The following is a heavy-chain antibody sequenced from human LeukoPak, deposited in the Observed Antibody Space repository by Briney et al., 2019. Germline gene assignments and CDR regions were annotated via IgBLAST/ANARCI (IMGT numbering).Heavy chain of an antibody. J-gene: IGHJ3*01. D-gene: IGHD6-6*01. Sequence: GGSLRLSCAASGFTLSSYWMSWVRQTPGKGLEWVANIKQDGSEKYYVDSMKGRFTISRDNAKNSLYLQINSLRAEDTAVYYCARSSYSSSSSVWGQGTMVTVSS. CDR1: GFTLSSYW. CDR3: ARSSYSSSSSV. CDR2: IKQDGSEK. V-gene: IGHV3-7*03.